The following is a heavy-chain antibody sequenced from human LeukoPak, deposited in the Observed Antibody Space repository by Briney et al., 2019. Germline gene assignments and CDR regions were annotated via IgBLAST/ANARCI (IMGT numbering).Heavy chain of an antibody. V-gene: IGHV3-7*01. J-gene: IGHJ4*02. CDR1: GFTFSSYS. Sequence: GGSLRLSCAASGFTFSSYSMNWVRQAPGKGLEWVANIKQDGSEKYYVDSVKGRFTISRDNAKNSLYLQMNSLRAEDTAVYYCATDYVWGSYRYTVQGISDYWGQGTLVTVSS. CDR2: IKQDGSEK. CDR3: ATDYVWGSYRYTVQGISDY. D-gene: IGHD3-16*02.